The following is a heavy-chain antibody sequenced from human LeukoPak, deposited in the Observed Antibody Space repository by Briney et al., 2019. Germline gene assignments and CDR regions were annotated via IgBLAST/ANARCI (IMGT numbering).Heavy chain of an antibody. CDR1: GGSIRSDN. D-gene: IGHD1-26*01. CDR3: ARERDSGSYGNDAFDI. V-gene: IGHV4-59*01. J-gene: IGHJ3*02. CDR2: IYYTGST. Sequence: PSETLSLTCSVSGGSIRSDNWSWIRQPPGKGLEWIGYIYYTGSTNYNPSLKSRVTISVDMSKNQFSLKLTSVTAADTAVYYCARERDSGSYGNDAFDIWGQGTMVTVSS.